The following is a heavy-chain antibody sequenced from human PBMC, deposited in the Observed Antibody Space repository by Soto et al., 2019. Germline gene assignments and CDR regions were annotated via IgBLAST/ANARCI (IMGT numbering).Heavy chain of an antibody. Sequence: QVQLVQSGAEVKTPGASVKVSCKASGYTFATYDINWVRQAPGQGLEWMGWMNPNSGNTGYAQKFQGGITMTRDTALSVAHMELSSLRNEDTAVYYCARSDGYNFNWLDSWGQGTLVTVSA. CDR2: MNPNSGNT. V-gene: IGHV1-8*01. D-gene: IGHD2-21*01. CDR1: GYTFATYD. J-gene: IGHJ5*01. CDR3: ARSDGYNFNWLDS.